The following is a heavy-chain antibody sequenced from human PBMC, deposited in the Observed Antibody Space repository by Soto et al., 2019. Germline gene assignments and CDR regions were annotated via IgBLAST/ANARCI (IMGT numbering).Heavy chain of an antibody. D-gene: IGHD2-21*01. Sequence: QVQLQESGPGLVKPSDTLSLTCAVSGYSISSSSSWGWIRQPPGKGLEWIGHTFYSGRTYYNPSLKSRVTMSVDTSKNQFSLKLSSVTAVDTAVYYCARKGEEGWFDPWGQGTLVTVSS. J-gene: IGHJ5*02. CDR2: TFYSGRT. CDR3: ARKGEEGWFDP. V-gene: IGHV4-28*01. CDR1: GYSISSSSS.